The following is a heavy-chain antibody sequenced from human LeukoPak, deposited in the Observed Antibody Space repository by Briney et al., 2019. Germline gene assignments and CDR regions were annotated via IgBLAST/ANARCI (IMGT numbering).Heavy chain of an antibody. Sequence: PGGSLRLSCAASGFIFSDFYMSWVRQAAGKGLECIAYISPSSHDIIYADSVKGRFTISRDNAKNSLYLQMNSLRAEDTAVYYCARDDSSDPNWGQGTLVTVSS. CDR2: ISPSSHDI. D-gene: IGHD3-22*01. J-gene: IGHJ4*02. CDR1: GFIFSDFY. V-gene: IGHV3-11*06. CDR3: ARDDSSDPN.